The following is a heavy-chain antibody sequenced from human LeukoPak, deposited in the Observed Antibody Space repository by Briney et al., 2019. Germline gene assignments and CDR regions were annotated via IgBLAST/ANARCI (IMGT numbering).Heavy chain of an antibody. D-gene: IGHD3-22*01. CDR3: ARANRYYYDSSGWNYFGY. CDR2: ISYDGSNK. J-gene: IGHJ4*02. CDR1: GFTFSSYA. V-gene: IGHV3-30*04. Sequence: QSEGSLRLSCAASGFTFSSYAMHWVRQAPGKGLEWVAVISYDGSNKYYADSVKGRFTISRDNSKNTLYLQMNSLRAEDTAVYYCARANRYYYDSSGWNYFGYWGQGTLVTVSS.